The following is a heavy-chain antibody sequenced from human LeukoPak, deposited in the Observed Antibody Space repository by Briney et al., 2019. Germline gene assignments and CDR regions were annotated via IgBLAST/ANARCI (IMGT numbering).Heavy chain of an antibody. Sequence: GGSLRLSCAASGFTFSNAWMNWVRQAPGKGLEWVGRIKSKTDDGTIDYAALVKGRFSISRDDSENTLYLQMNSLKTEDTAVYYCTTSDMYYDILTGYYADNGFDIWGQGTMVTVSS. D-gene: IGHD3-9*01. J-gene: IGHJ3*02. V-gene: IGHV3-15*01. CDR2: IKSKTDDGTI. CDR1: GFTFSNAW. CDR3: TTSDMYYDILTGYYADNGFDI.